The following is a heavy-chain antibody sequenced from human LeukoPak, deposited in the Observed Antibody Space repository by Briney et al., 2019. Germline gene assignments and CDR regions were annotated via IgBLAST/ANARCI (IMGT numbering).Heavy chain of an antibody. Sequence: ASVTASCKTSGYTFNDYYVHWVRQAPGHGLEWMGWINPNSGRTNYPPKFQGRVTLTTDTSISPAYMELSSLISGDTALYFCARDSSDVLTGYYPFWGQGTLVTVSS. CDR1: GYTFNDYY. V-gene: IGHV1-2*02. CDR2: INPNSGRT. D-gene: IGHD3-9*01. CDR3: ARDSSDVLTGYYPF. J-gene: IGHJ4*02.